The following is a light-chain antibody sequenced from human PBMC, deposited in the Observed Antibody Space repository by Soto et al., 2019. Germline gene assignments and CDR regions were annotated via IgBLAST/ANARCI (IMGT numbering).Light chain of an antibody. CDR3: QQANSLPYT. J-gene: IGKJ2*01. Sequence: DIQMTQSPSSVSASVGDRVTITCRASQGIGIYLAWYQQKPGKAPKLLIYAASTLQSGVPSRFRGSGSGTDSTLTISSLQPEDVATDFWQQANSLPYTFGQGTKVDIK. CDR1: QGIGIY. CDR2: AAS. V-gene: IGKV1-12*01.